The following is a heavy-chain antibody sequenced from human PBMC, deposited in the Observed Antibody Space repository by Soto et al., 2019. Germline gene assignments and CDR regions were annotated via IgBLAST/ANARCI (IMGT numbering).Heavy chain of an antibody. Sequence: LSVTSIVPGGSISNAAYSWSWIRQPPGKGLEWIGYIYPSGMPFYNPSLRSRVTISIDRSNDQFSLNLKSVTAADTAVYYCARERGGYGLFDSWGQGTLVTVSS. V-gene: IGHV4-30-2*01. CDR2: IYPSGMP. CDR3: ARERGGYGLFDS. J-gene: IGHJ4*02. CDR1: GGSISNAAYS. D-gene: IGHD5-18*01.